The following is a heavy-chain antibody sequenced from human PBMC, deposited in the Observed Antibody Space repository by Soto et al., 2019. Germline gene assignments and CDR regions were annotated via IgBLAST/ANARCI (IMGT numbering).Heavy chain of an antibody. CDR1: GLTFSSNG. D-gene: IGHD1-1*01. J-gene: IGHJ6*02. Sequence: QVQLVESGGDVVQPGRSLRLSCAASGLTFSSNGMHLVRQAPGKGLEWVAFISYDGSHEYYAVSVKGRFTISRDNSKNTMYLQMNSLTNEDTAVYFCAGIVTTGSLNYYYGMDVWGQGTTVTVSS. CDR2: ISYDGSHE. V-gene: IGHV3-30*03. CDR3: AGIVTTGSLNYYYGMDV.